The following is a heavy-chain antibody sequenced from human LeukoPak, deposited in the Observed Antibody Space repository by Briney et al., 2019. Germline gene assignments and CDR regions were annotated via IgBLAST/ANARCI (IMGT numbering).Heavy chain of an antibody. V-gene: IGHV4-31*03. J-gene: IGHJ4*02. Sequence: PSETLSLTCTVSGGSISSGGYYWSWIRQHPGQGLEWIGYIYYSGSTYYNPSLKSRVTISVDTSKNQFSLKLSSVTAADTAVYYCARDVRGYSYGFDYWGQGTLVTVSS. D-gene: IGHD5-18*01. CDR2: IYYSGST. CDR1: GGSISSGGYY. CDR3: ARDVRGYSYGFDY.